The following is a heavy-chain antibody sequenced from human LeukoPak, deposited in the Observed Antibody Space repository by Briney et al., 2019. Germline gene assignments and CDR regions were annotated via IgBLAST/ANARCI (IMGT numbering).Heavy chain of an antibody. V-gene: IGHV4-61*02. D-gene: IGHD2-2*01. CDR3: ARHMIVVVPAAILNLDY. CDR2: IYTSGST. CDR1: GGSISSGRYY. J-gene: IGHJ4*02. Sequence: SQTLSLTCTVSGGSISSGRYYWSWIRPPAGTGLEWIGRIYTSGSTNYNPSLKSRVTISVDTSKNQFSLKLSSVTAADTAVYYCARHMIVVVPAAILNLDYWGQGTLVTVSS.